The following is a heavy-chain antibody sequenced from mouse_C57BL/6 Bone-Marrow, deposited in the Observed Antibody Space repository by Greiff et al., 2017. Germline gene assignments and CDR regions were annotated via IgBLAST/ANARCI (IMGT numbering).Heavy chain of an antibody. V-gene: IGHV3-1*01. J-gene: IGHJ3*01. CDR2: ISYSGST. D-gene: IGHD2-12*01. Sequence: EVKLLESGPGMVKPSQSLSLTCTVTGYSITSGYDWHWIRHFPGNKLEWMGYISYSGSTNYNPTLKSRISITHDTSKNHFFLKLNSVTTEDTATYYCARACYLWFAYWGQGTLVTVSA. CDR3: ARACYLWFAY. CDR1: GYSITSGYD.